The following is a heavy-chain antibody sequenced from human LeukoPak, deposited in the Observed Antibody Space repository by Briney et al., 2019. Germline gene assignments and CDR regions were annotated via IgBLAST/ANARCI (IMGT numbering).Heavy chain of an antibody. V-gene: IGHV1-18*01. CDR3: ARDSPSGYDWDY. CDR1: GGTFSSYA. J-gene: IGHJ4*02. Sequence: ASVKVSCKASGGTFSSYAISWARQAPGQGLEWMGWISAYNGNTNYAQKLQGRVTMTTDTSTSTAYMELRSLRSDDTAVYYCARDSPSGYDWDYWGQGTLVTVSS. CDR2: ISAYNGNT. D-gene: IGHD5-12*01.